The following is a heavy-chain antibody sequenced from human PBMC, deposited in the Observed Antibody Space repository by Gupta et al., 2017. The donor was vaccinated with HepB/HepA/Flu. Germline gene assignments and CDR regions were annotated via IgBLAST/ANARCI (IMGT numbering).Heavy chain of an antibody. CDR2: IYYSGST. CDR3: ARHTYRAARPHYYYGMDV. Sequence: QVQLQESGPGLVKPSETLSLTCTVSGGSISSYYWSWIRQPPGKGLEWIGYIYYSGSTNYNPSLKSRVTISIDTSKNQFSLKLRSVTAADTAVYYCARHTYRAARPHYYYGMDVWGQGIPVTVSS. CDR1: GGSISSYY. V-gene: IGHV4-59*08. D-gene: IGHD6-6*01. J-gene: IGHJ6*02.